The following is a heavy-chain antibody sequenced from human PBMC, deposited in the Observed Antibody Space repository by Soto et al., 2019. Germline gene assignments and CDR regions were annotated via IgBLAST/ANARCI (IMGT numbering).Heavy chain of an antibody. J-gene: IGHJ4*02. V-gene: IGHV4-30-2*01. CDR2: IYHSENA. Sequence: TLSLTCAVSGVSISVGADYWGWMRQPPGKGREGSGNIYHSENAYYNPSLKSRVTISVDRSKNQFSLKLSSVTAADTAVYYCARVPDYWGQGTLVTVSS. CDR1: GVSISVGADY. CDR3: ARVPDY.